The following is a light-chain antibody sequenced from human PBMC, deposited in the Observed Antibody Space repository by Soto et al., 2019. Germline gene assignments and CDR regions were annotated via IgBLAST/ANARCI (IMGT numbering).Light chain of an antibody. Sequence: QSVLTQPPSVSAAPGQKVTISCSGSSSNVGNNYVSWYQQLPNTAPKLLIYDNNQRPSGIPDRFSGSKSGTSATLGITGLQTGDEADYYCGTWDSSLTAVVFGGGTKLTVL. V-gene: IGLV1-51*01. CDR1: SSNVGNNY. CDR2: DNN. J-gene: IGLJ2*01. CDR3: GTWDSSLTAVV.